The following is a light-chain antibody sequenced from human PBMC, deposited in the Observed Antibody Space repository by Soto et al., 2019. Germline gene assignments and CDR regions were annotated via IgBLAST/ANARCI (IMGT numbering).Light chain of an antibody. CDR3: QQYGSSPGLFT. CDR1: QSVSNSY. J-gene: IGKJ3*01. CDR2: GAS. Sequence: EIVLTQSPGTLSLSPGERVTLSCRASQSVSNSYLAWYQQKPGQAPRLLIYGASSRATGIPDRFSGSGSGTDFTLAISRLEPEDFPVYYCQQYGSSPGLFTFGPGTKVDIK. V-gene: IGKV3-20*01.